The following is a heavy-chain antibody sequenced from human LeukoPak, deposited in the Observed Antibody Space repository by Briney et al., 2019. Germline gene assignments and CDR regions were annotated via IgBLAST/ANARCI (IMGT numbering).Heavy chain of an antibody. CDR1: GFTFSSYA. CDR3: ARALIAAAGTLDY. CDR2: ISYDGSNK. J-gene: IGHJ4*02. D-gene: IGHD6-13*01. V-gene: IGHV3-30-3*01. Sequence: GGSLRLSCAASGFTFSSYAMHWVRQAPGKGLEWVAVISYDGSNKYYADSAKGRFTISRDNSKNTLYLQMNSLRAEDTAVYYCARALIAAAGTLDYWGQGTLVTVSS.